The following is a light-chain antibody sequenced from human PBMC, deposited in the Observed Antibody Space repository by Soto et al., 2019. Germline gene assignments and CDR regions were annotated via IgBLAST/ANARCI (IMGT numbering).Light chain of an antibody. Sequence: DIQMTQSPSTLAASVGDRVSSTCRASQSISSWLAWYQQKPGKAPKLLIYDASSLESGVPSRFSGSGSGTEFTLTISSLQPDDFATYYCEQYNSYSEAFGQGTKVDI. J-gene: IGKJ1*01. CDR1: QSISSW. CDR3: EQYNSYSEA. CDR2: DAS. V-gene: IGKV1-5*01.